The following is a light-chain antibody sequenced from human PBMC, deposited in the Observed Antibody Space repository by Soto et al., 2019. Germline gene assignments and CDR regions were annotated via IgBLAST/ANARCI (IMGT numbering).Light chain of an antibody. V-gene: IGKV1-27*01. J-gene: IGKJ3*01. CDR1: QDISNF. CDR2: GGS. Sequence: DIQMTQSPSSLSASAGDRVTITCRASQDISNFLVWFQQKPGKVPNLLIYGGSTLQSGVPSWFSGSGSGTDFTLTISSLQPEDVATYFCQKYNSAPFTFGPGTTVDIK. CDR3: QKYNSAPFT.